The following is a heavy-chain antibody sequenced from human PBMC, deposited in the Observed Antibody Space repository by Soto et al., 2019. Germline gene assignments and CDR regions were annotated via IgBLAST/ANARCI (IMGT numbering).Heavy chain of an antibody. CDR1: GYTFTSYG. CDR3: ARIGWMVIGGSYYGMDV. V-gene: IGHV1-18*04. CDR2: ISAYNGNT. Sequence: ASVKVSCKASGYTFTSYGISWVRPAPGQGLEWMVWISAYNGNTNYAQKLQGRVTMTTDTSTSTDYMELRSLRSDDTAVYYCARIGWMVIGGSYYGMDVWGQGATVTVSS. D-gene: IGHD1-26*01. J-gene: IGHJ6*02.